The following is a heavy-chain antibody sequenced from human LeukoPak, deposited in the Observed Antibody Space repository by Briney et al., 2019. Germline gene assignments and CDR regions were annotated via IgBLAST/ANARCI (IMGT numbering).Heavy chain of an antibody. Sequence: SVKVSCKASGGTFSSYAISWVRQAPGQGLEWMGGIIPIFGTANYAQKFQGRVTITADESTSTAYMELSSLRSEDTAAYYCARAPLGATQAFDIWGQGTMVTVSS. CDR1: GGTFSSYA. CDR3: ARAPLGATQAFDI. V-gene: IGHV1-69*01. J-gene: IGHJ3*02. CDR2: IIPIFGTA. D-gene: IGHD1-26*01.